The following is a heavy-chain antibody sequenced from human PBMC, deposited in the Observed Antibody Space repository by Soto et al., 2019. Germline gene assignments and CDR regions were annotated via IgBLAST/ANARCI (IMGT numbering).Heavy chain of an antibody. Sequence: QVQLVESGGGVVQPGRSLRLSCAASGFTFSSYGMHWVRQAPGKGLEWVAVISYDGSNKYYADSVKGRFTISRDNSKNTLYLQMNSLRAEDTAVYYCAKDGDSHLDRFDYWGQGTLVTVSS. J-gene: IGHJ4*02. CDR1: GFTFSSYG. D-gene: IGHD2-21*01. CDR2: ISYDGSNK. CDR3: AKDGDSHLDRFDY. V-gene: IGHV3-30*18.